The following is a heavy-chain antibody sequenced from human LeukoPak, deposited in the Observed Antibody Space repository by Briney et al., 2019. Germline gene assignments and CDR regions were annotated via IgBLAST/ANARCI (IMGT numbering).Heavy chain of an antibody. CDR2: IYYSGST. CDR3: ARYRYSDNGGL. V-gene: IGHV4-39*01. J-gene: IGHJ4*02. Sequence: SETLSLTCTVSGGSISSSSYYWGWRRQPQGKGLEWIGSIYYSGSTYYNPSLKSPVTLSVGTSKFPFSLKLGSVTAAATAVSYRARYRYSDNGGLWGQGTLVTVSS. CDR1: GGSISSSSYY. D-gene: IGHD4-23*01.